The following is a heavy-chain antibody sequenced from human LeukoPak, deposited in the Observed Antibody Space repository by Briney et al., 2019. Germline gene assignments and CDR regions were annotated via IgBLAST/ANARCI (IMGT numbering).Heavy chain of an antibody. Sequence: ASVKVSCKASGYTFTSHYVHCVRQAPGQGLEWMGIIHPSGGNARNTQNFQGRVTMNRDTSTSTVYLELSSLRSEDTAVYYCARDCSSTTCQGPVLDFWGQGTLVTVSS. CDR1: GYTFTSHY. V-gene: IGHV1-46*01. CDR2: IHPSGGNA. D-gene: IGHD2/OR15-2a*01. J-gene: IGHJ4*02. CDR3: ARDCSSTTCQGPVLDF.